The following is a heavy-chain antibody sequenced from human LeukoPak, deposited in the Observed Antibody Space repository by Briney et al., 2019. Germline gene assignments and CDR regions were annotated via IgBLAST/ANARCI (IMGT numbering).Heavy chain of an antibody. CDR2: ISGSGGST. D-gene: IGHD5-24*01. CDR1: GFTFSSYA. Sequence: GGSLTLSCAASGFTFSSYAMSWVRQAPGKGREWVSAISGSGGSTYYADSVTDRFTISRDNSKNTLYLQMNSLRAEDTAVYCCAKDPRGKEMPAINYWGQGTLVTVSS. CDR3: AKDPRGKEMPAINY. J-gene: IGHJ4*02. V-gene: IGHV3-23*01.